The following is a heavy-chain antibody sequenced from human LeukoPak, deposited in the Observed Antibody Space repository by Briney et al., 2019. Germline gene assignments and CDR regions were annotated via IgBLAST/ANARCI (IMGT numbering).Heavy chain of an antibody. J-gene: IGHJ5*02. D-gene: IGHD1-1*01. V-gene: IGHV1-2*02. CDR1: GYTFTGYY. CDR3: ARGPARVPANWFGP. CDR2: IDANSGGT. Sequence: ASVKVSCKASGYTFTGYYIHWVRQAPGQGLEWMGWIDANSGGTYYSQNFQGRVTMTRHTSISTAYMELSRLTFDDTAFYYCARGPARVPANWFGPWGEGTLLSVSS.